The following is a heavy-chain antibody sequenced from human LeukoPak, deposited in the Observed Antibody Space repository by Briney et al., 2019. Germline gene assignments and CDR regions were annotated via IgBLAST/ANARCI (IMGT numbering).Heavy chain of an antibody. CDR2: IIPIFGTA. D-gene: IGHD6-19*01. V-gene: IGHV1-69*13. J-gene: IGHJ5*02. CDR1: GGTFSSYA. CDR3: ARDPVPGYSSGWYVRFDP. Sequence: SVKVSCTASGGTFSSYAISWVRQAPGQGLEWMGGIIPIFGTANYAQKFQGRVTITADESTSTAYMELSSLRSEDTAVYYCARDPVPGYSSGWYVRFDPWGQGTLVTVSS.